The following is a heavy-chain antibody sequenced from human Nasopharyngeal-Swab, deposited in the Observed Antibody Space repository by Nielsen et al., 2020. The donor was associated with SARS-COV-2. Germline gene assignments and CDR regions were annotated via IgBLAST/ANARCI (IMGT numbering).Heavy chain of an antibody. D-gene: IGHD4-11*01. J-gene: IGHJ4*02. V-gene: IGHV3-9*01. CDR3: ARGTADYSNPSFDY. CDR1: GFTFDDYA. CDR2: INWNSGSK. Sequence: GGSLRLSCAASGFTFDDYAMHWVRQAPGRGLEWVSAINWNSGSKGYADSVKGRFTISRDNAKNSLYLQMNSLRSEDTALYYCARGTADYSNPSFDYWGQGTLVTVPS.